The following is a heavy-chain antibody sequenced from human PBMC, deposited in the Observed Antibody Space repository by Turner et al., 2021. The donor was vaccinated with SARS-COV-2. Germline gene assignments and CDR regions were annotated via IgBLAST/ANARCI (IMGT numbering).Heavy chain of an antibody. D-gene: IGHD5-18*01. CDR2: SSGGGGST. V-gene: IGHV3-23*01. CDR3: AKGYSYDLDP. CDR1: GFTFSSYA. Sequence: EVQLLVSGGGLVQTGGSLRLSCAASGFTFSSYAMNWVRQAPGKGLEWVSASSGGGGSTFYADSVKGRFTISRDNSKNTLYLQMNSLRAEDTAVYYCAKGYSYDLDPWGQVTLVTVSS. J-gene: IGHJ5*02.